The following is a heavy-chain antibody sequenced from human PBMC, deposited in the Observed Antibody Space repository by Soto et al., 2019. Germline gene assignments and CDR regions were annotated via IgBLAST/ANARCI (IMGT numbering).Heavy chain of an antibody. Sequence: QVQLVESGGGVVQPGRSLRLSCAASGFTFSSYGMHWVRQAPGKGLEWVAVISYDDRNKYYADSVKGRFTISRDNSKNTLYLQMNSLRAEDTGVYYCANLGGGYCTSTDCPDYWGQGTLVTVSS. CDR2: ISYDDRNK. CDR1: GFTFSSYG. J-gene: IGHJ4*02. D-gene: IGHD2-2*01. V-gene: IGHV3-30*18. CDR3: ANLGGGYCTSTDCPDY.